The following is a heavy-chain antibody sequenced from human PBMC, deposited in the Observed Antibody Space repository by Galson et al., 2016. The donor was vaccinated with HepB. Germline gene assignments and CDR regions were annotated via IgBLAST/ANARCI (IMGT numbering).Heavy chain of an antibody. CDR3: VHSRSPPYESFDS. CDR2: WDDAK. J-gene: IGHJ4*02. D-gene: IGHD3-3*01. V-gene: IGHV2-5*02. Sequence: WDDAKRYSASLKSRLTITKDTSKNQVVLTMTNMDPVDTATYFCVHSRSPPYESFDSWGQGTLVIVSS.